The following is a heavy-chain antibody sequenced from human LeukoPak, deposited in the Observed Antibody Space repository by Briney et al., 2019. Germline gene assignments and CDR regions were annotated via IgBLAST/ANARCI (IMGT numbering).Heavy chain of an antibody. CDR2: IYTSGST. V-gene: IGHV4-4*07. Sequence: SETLSLTCSVSGGSISSYYWSWIPQPAGKGLEWIGRIYTSGSTNYNPSLKSRVTMSVDTSKNQFSLKVSSVTAADTAMYYCAREAGNTQYFDYWGQGTLVTVSS. CDR1: GGSISSYY. CDR3: AREAGNTQYFDY. J-gene: IGHJ4*02.